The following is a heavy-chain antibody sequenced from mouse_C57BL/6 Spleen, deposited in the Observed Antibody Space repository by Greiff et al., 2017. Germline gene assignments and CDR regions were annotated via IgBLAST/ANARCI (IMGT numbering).Heavy chain of an antibody. J-gene: IGHJ2*01. V-gene: IGHV1-76*01. CDR1: GYTFTDYY. CDR3: ARLWDGALDY. Sequence: QVQLKESGAELVRPGASVKLSCKASGYTFTDYYINWVKQRPGQGLEWIARIYPGSGNTYYNEKFKGKATLTAEKSSSTAYMQLSSLTSEDSAVYFCARLWDGALDYWGQGTTLTVSS. CDR2: IYPGSGNT. D-gene: IGHD4-1*01.